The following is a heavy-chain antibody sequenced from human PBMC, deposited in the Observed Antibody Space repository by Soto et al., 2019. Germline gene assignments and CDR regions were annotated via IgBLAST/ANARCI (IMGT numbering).Heavy chain of an antibody. V-gene: IGHV1-18*01. D-gene: IGHD1-1*01. CDR2: ISAYNGYT. CDR1: GYTFTSYG. CDR3: YMELMRLRSDDTAVYYCARGSGTTSESSPFDY. J-gene: IGHJ4*02. Sequence: QVQLVQSGTEVKKPGASVKVSCKASGYTFTSYGINWVRQAPGQGLEWMGWISAYNGYTNYAQNLQGRVTMTTDTSTRTAYIQGRVTLTTDTSTSTAYMELMRLRSDDTAVYYCARGSGTTSESSPFDYWGQGTLVTGSS.